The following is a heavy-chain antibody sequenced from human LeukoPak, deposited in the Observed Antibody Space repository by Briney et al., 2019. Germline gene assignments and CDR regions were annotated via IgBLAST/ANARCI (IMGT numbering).Heavy chain of an antibody. D-gene: IGHD2-8*01. CDR3: ARDNDFDY. CDR2: ISNDGSNK. Sequence: PWGSLRLSCAASGFAFNTYTMTGVSQAPGKGLEWVAVISNDGSNKYYADSVKGRFTISRDNSKNTLYLQMNSLRAEDTAVYYCARDNDFDYWGQGTLVTVSS. J-gene: IGHJ4*02. CDR1: GFAFNTYT. V-gene: IGHV3-30*04.